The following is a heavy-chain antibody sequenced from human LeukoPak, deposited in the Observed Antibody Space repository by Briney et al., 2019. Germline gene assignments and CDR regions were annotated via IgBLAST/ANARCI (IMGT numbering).Heavy chain of an antibody. CDR3: TRAASTINFDY. V-gene: IGHV7-4-1*02. D-gene: IGHD3-3*01. J-gene: IGHJ4*02. CDR2: INTNTGNP. Sequence: ASGKVSCKASGYTFTPYSINWVRQAPGQGLEWMGWINTNTGNPTYAQAFTGRFVFSLDTSVSTAYLQISSLEAEDTAVYYCTRAASTINFDYWGQGTLVTVSS. CDR1: GYTFTPYS.